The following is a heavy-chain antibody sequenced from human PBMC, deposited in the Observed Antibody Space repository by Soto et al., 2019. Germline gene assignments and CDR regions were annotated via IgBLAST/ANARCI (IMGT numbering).Heavy chain of an antibody. CDR2: IIPIFGTA. J-gene: IGHJ6*02. D-gene: IGHD1-26*01. Sequence: ASVKVSCKASGGTFSSYAISWVRQAPGQGLEWMGGIIPIFGTANYAQKFQGRVTITADESTSTAYMELSSLRSEDTAVYYCAISGSPVGYYYYGMDVWGQGTTVTVSS. CDR3: AISGSPVGYYYYGMDV. V-gene: IGHV1-69*13. CDR1: GGTFSSYA.